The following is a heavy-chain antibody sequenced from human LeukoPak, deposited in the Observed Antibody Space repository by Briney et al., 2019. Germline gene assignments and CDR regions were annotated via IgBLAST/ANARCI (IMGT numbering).Heavy chain of an antibody. J-gene: IGHJ4*02. D-gene: IGHD5-24*01. CDR2: INHNGST. V-gene: IGHV4-34*01. CDR3: ARGRSEMATIAGRDY. CDR1: GGSFSGYY. Sequence: SETLSLTCAVYGGSFSGYYWSWIRQPPGKGLEWIGEINHNGSTNYNPSLKSRVTISVDTSKNQFSLKLSSVTAADTAVYYCARGRSEMATIAGRDYWGQGTLVTVSS.